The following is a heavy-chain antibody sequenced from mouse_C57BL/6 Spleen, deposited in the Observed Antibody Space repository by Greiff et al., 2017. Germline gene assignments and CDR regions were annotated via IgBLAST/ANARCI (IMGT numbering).Heavy chain of an antibody. CDR2: IYPGDGDT. CDR1: GYAFSSSW. Sequence: QVQLKQSGPELVKPGASVKISCKASGYAFSSSWMNWVKQRPGKGLEWIGRIYPGDGDTNYNGKFKGKATLTADKSSSTAYMQLSSLTSEDSAVYFCAREDGFLYYAMDYWGQGTSVTVSS. D-gene: IGHD2-3*01. V-gene: IGHV1-82*01. J-gene: IGHJ4*01. CDR3: AREDGFLYYAMDY.